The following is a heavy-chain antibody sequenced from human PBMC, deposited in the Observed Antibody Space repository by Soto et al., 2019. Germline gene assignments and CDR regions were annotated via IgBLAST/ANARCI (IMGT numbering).Heavy chain of an antibody. Sequence: QVQLVQSGAEEKKPGASVKVSCKASGYTFTTYPMNWLRQAPGQRSEWMGWINVGNGGTKYSQKFQGRVSITRDTAASTAYMQLSRLRSDDTAVDYCATDRVGYCSGGSCPEAWFDPWGQGTLVTVTS. CDR2: INVGNGGT. J-gene: IGHJ5*02. D-gene: IGHD2-15*01. CDR3: ATDRVGYCSGGSCPEAWFDP. V-gene: IGHV1-3*05. CDR1: GYTFTTYP.